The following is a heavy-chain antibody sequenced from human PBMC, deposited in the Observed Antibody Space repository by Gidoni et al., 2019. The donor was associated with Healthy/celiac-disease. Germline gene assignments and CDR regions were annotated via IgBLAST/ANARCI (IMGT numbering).Heavy chain of an antibody. CDR2: ISGSGGST. J-gene: IGHJ6*02. D-gene: IGHD1-26*01. CDR3: AKSSGSYYYYGMDV. V-gene: IGHV3-23*01. CDR1: GFTFSSYA. Sequence: EVQLLESGGGLVQPGGSLRLPCAASGFTFSSYAMSWVRQAPGKGLEWVSAISGSGGSTYYADSVKGRFTISRDNSKNTLYLQMNSLRAEDTAVYYCAKSSGSYYYYGMDVWGQGTTVTVSS.